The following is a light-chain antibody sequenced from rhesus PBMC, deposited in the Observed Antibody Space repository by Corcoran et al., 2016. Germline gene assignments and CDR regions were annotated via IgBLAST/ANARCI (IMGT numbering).Light chain of an antibody. Sequence: QMTQSPSFLSASLGDRVAVTCRASQAINRQLSWYQQRPGKAPTLLVYEASRLQTGVSSRFSGRGSGTDFTLTISSLQTEDVAVYYCQQNYNSPFTFGQGTKLEIK. J-gene: IGKJ2*01. V-gene: IGKV1-94*01. CDR3: QQNYNSPFT. CDR1: QAINRQ. CDR2: EAS.